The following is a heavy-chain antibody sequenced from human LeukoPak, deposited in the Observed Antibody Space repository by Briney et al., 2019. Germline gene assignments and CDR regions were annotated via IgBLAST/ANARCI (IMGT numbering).Heavy chain of an antibody. Sequence: SGGSLRLSCAASGFTFSSYAMSWVRQAPGKGLEWVSAISGGGGSTYYADSVKGRFTISRDNSKNTLYLQMNSLRAEDTAVYYCAKDRGDYDILTGYSDYWGQGTLVTVSS. J-gene: IGHJ4*02. D-gene: IGHD3-9*01. CDR1: GFTFSSYA. CDR3: AKDRGDYDILTGYSDY. V-gene: IGHV3-23*01. CDR2: ISGGGGST.